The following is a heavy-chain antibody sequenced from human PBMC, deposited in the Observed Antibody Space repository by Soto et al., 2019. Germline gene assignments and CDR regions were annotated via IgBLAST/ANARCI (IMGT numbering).Heavy chain of an antibody. CDR1: GFTFSSYA. CDR2: ISGSGGST. V-gene: IGHV3-23*01. Sequence: GGSLRLSCAASGFTFSSYAMSWVRQAPGKGLEWVSAISGSGGSTYYADSVKGRFTISRDNSKNTLYLQMNSLRAEDTAVYYCAKDQSPLASITMVRFDPWGQGTLVTVSS. D-gene: IGHD3-10*01. J-gene: IGHJ5*02. CDR3: AKDQSPLASITMVRFDP.